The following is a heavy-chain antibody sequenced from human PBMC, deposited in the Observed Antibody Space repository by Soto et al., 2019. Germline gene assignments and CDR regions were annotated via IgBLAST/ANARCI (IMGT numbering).Heavy chain of an antibody. CDR3: ARVPITGRLYCSSTSCYYYYYYGMDV. CDR1: GGSFSCYY. V-gene: IGHV4-34*01. Sequence: PSETLSLTCAVYGGSFSCYYWSGIRQPPGKGLEWIGEINHSGSTNYNPSLKSRVTISVDTSKNQFSLKLSSVTAADTAVYYCARVPITGRLYCSSTSCYYYYYYGMDVWGQGTTVTVSS. D-gene: IGHD2-2*01. J-gene: IGHJ6*02. CDR2: INHSGST.